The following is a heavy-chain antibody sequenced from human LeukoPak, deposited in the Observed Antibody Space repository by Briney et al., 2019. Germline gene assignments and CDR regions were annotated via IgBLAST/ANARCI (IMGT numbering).Heavy chain of an antibody. CDR3: ARTGAGRFYS. V-gene: IGHV1-2*02. CDR1: GYTFTASY. D-gene: IGHD6-19*01. Sequence: ASVKVSCKASGYTFTASYMHWVRQSPGQGLECMGWINPNSGGTNYAQKFQGKVTMTRDTSISTAYLELSNLSSDATAVYYCARTGAGRFYSWGEGTPVNVSS. CDR2: INPNSGGT. J-gene: IGHJ4*02.